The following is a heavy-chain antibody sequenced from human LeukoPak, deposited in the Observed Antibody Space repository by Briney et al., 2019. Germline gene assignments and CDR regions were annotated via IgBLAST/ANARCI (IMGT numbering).Heavy chain of an antibody. J-gene: IGHJ3*02. D-gene: IGHD2/OR15-2a*01. V-gene: IGHV4-59*08. CDR2: VYASGAT. Sequence: SETLSLTCTVSGGSITNYYWSWIRQPPGEGLEWIGYVYASGATNSNPSLKSRVTISVDASKNQFSLKLSSVTAADTAVYYCARHGKGVTYFYTFDIWGQGTVVAVSS. CDR1: GGSITNYY. CDR3: ARHGKGVTYFYTFDI.